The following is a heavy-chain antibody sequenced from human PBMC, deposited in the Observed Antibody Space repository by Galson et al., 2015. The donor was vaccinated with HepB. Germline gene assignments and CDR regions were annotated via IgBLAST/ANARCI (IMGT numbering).Heavy chain of an antibody. CDR1: GFTFSSSA. J-gene: IGHJ4*02. D-gene: IGHD5-24*01. V-gene: IGHV3-30*04. Sequence: PLRLSCAASGFTFSSSAMHWVRQAPGKGLEWVAVISYDGSNKYYADSVKGRFTISRDNSKNTLYLQMNSLRAEDTAVYYCARDGRDSWGFDYWGQGTLVTVSS. CDR2: ISYDGSNK. CDR3: ARDGRDSWGFDY.